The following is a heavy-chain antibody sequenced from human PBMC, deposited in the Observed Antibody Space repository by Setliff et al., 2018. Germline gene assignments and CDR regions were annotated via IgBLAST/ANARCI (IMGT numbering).Heavy chain of an antibody. CDR1: GYSFTSYW. CDR3: ARIRRDIVVVVGATPDYYDYMDV. J-gene: IGHJ6*03. V-gene: IGHV5-10-1*01. CDR2: IYPSDSCT. D-gene: IGHD2-15*01. Sequence: PGESLKISCKGSGYSFTSYWISWVRQMPGKGLEWMGRIYPSDSCTNYSPSFQGHVTISGDKSISTAYLQWSSLKASDTAMYYCARIRRDIVVVVGATPDYYDYMDVWGKGTTVTVSS.